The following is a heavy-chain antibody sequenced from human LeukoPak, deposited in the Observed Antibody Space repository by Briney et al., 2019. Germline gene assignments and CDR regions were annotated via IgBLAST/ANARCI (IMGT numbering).Heavy chain of an antibody. Sequence: ASVKVSCKASGCTFTSYGISWVRQAPGQGLEWMGWISAYNGNTNYAQKLQGRVTMTTDTSTSTAYMELRSLRSDDTAVYYCARDSRLLGYCTNGVCYSGYWGQGTLVTVSS. J-gene: IGHJ4*02. CDR1: GCTFTSYG. CDR3: ARDSRLLGYCTNGVCYSGY. D-gene: IGHD2-8*01. V-gene: IGHV1-18*01. CDR2: ISAYNGNT.